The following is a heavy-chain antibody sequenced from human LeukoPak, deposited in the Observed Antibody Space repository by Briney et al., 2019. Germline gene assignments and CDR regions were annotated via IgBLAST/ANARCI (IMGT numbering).Heavy chain of an antibody. J-gene: IGHJ4*02. CDR1: GFTFSNHW. Sequence: GGSLRLSCAASGFTFSNHWMHWVRQAPGKGLMWVSRINRGGSRTDYADSVKGRFTISRDDAKNTLYLQLNSLRAEDTAVYFCARGGSDTAMAHDYWGQGTLVTISS. V-gene: IGHV3-74*01. CDR2: INRGGSRT. D-gene: IGHD5-18*01. CDR3: ARGGSDTAMAHDY.